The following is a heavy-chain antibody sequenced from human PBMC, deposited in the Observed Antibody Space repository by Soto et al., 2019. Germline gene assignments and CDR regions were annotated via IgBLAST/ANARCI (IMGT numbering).Heavy chain of an antibody. V-gene: IGHV4-59*11. J-gene: IGHJ6*02. CDR3: ARVGGGTGWDYYYYGMDL. CDR1: GGSIRNHY. Sequence: SQTLPLTCAVAGGSIRNHYWRWIRQPTGKGLDWIGYIYYSGSTKYNPSLKSRVTISVDTSKNQFSLKLSSVTAADTAVYYCARVGGGTGWDYYYYGMDLWGQGTTVTVSS. CDR2: IYYSGST. D-gene: IGHD1-1*01.